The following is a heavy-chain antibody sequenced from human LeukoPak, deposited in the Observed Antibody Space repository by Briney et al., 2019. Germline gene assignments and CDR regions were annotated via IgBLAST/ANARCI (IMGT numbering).Heavy chain of an antibody. Sequence: GSLKLSCAASGFSLSDHYMDWVRQAPGQGPELIGHIRNAGDGYTTEYAASVKGRFTVSRDDSKNSLYLQMNSLKPEDTAVYYCVRNHRHWFDPWGQGTLVTVSS. CDR1: GFSLSDHY. J-gene: IGHJ5*02. CDR2: IRNAGDGYTT. V-gene: IGHV3-72*01. CDR3: VRNHRHWFDP.